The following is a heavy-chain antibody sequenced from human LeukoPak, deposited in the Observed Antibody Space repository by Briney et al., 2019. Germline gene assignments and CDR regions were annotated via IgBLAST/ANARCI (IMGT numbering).Heavy chain of an antibody. Sequence: ASVTVSCKASGYTFTSYYMHWVRQAPGQGLEWMGIINPSGGSTSYAQKFQGRVTMTRDMSTSTVYMELSSLRSEDTAVYYCARDGVTIFGVVTPYYFDYWGQGTLVTVSS. D-gene: IGHD3-3*01. J-gene: IGHJ4*02. CDR2: INPSGGST. CDR1: GYTFTSYY. V-gene: IGHV1-46*01. CDR3: ARDGVTIFGVVTPYYFDY.